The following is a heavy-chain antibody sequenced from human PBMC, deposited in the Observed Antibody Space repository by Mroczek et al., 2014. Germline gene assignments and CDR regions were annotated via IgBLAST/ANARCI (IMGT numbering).Heavy chain of an antibody. CDR2: IWYDGSNK. J-gene: IGHJ3*02. Sequence: VQLVETGGGVVQPGRSLRLSCAASGFTFSSYGMHWVRQAPGKGLEWVAVIWYDGSNKYYADSVKGRFTISRDNSKNTLYLQMNSLRAEDTAVYYCARDRVVITLLPDAFDIWGQGTMVTVSS. V-gene: IGHV3-33*01. CDR3: ARDRVVITLLPDAFDI. D-gene: IGHD3-22*01. CDR1: GFTFSSYG.